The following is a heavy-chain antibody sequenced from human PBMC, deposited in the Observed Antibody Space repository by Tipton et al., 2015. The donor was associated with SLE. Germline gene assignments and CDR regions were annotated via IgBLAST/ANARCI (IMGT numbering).Heavy chain of an antibody. V-gene: IGHV3-30*03. CDR3: ARDLGDMGAFDI. Sequence: SLRLSCAASGFAFSSYGMHWVRQAPGKGLEWVAVISYDGFNKYYGDSVKGRFTISRDNSKNTLYLQMNSLRAEDTAVYYCARDLGDMGAFDIWGQGTMVTVSS. J-gene: IGHJ3*02. CDR1: GFAFSSYG. CDR2: ISYDGFNK. D-gene: IGHD3-9*01.